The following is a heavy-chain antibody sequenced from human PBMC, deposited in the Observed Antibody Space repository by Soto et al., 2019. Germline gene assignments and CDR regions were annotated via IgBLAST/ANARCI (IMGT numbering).Heavy chain of an antibody. CDR1: GYRFTSDA. V-gene: IGHV1-18*04. Sequence: QVQLVQSGAALKRPGASVRLSCKASGYRFTSDAIVWVRQAPGQGLEWMGWVSPHNDNRNYAQKFRDRVTMTTDTSTSTAHMELRSLRADDTAVDYCAREKDLDTRTAFDVWGQGTMVTVS. CDR2: VSPHNDNR. CDR3: AREKDLDTRTAFDV. J-gene: IGHJ3*01. D-gene: IGHD5-18*01.